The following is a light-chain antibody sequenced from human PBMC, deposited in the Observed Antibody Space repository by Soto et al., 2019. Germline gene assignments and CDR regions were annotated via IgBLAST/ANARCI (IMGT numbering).Light chain of an antibody. CDR2: RIS. CDR1: QSVGRNY. Sequence: EIVLTQSPGTLSLSPGERATLSCRASQSVGRNYLAWYQQKPGQAPRLLIHRISTRATGIPDRFSGSGSATDFTLTISRLEPEDSATYYCQQTYSSPRTFGQGTKVEIK. J-gene: IGKJ1*01. V-gene: IGKV3-20*01. CDR3: QQTYSSPRT.